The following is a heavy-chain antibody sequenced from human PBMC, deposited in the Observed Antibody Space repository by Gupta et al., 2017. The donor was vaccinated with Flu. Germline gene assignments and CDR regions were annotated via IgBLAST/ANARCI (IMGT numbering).Heavy chain of an antibody. J-gene: IGHJ5*01. CDR1: GFTFRSYW. V-gene: IGHV3-7*01. D-gene: IGHD3-10*01. CDR3: ARNRGWQQFDF. CDR2: IAADGSVK. Sequence: EEQLVESGGGLVQPGGSLRLSCAVSGFTFRSYWMDWVRQAQGKGLEWVAKIAADGSVKNEADSVKGRFTISRDDAKDSLYIQMNSLRAEDTALYYGARNRGWQQFDFWGQGAMVTVYS.